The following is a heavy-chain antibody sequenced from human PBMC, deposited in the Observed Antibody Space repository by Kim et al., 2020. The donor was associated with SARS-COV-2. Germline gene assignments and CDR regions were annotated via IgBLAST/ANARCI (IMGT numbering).Heavy chain of an antibody. CDR2: ISGSGGST. CDR1: GFTFSSYA. D-gene: IGHD3-9*01. Sequence: GGSLRLSCTASGFTFSSYAMSWVRQAPGKGLEWVSAISGSGGSTYYADSVKGRFTISRDNSKNTLYLQMNSLRAEDTAVYYCAKTQHFDWFFDYWGQGTLVTVSS. V-gene: IGHV3-23*01. J-gene: IGHJ4*02. CDR3: AKTQHFDWFFDY.